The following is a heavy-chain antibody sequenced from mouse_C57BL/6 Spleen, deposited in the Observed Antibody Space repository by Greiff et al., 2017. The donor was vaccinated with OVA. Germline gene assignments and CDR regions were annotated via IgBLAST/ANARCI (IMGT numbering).Heavy chain of an antibody. CDR3: ARSTTDYYFDY. V-gene: IGHV7-3*01. CDR1: GFTFTDYY. Sequence: EVQGVESGGGLVKPGGSLSLSCAASGFTFTDYYMSWVRQPPGKALEWLGFIRNKANGYTTASSASVKGRFTISRDDSQSILYLQMNALVAEDSATYYCARSTTDYYFDYWGQGTTLTVSS. J-gene: IGHJ2*01. CDR2: IRNKANGYTT. D-gene: IGHD1-1*01.